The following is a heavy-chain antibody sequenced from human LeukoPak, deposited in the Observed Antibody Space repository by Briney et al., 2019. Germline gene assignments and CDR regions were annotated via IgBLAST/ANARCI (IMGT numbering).Heavy chain of an antibody. CDR3: VGQGLQSGTYPAY. CDR1: GYTFNNYW. Sequence: AGESLKISCKASGYTFNNYWIGWVRQVPGRGLEWMGMRYPDGSASTYHPSFEGRVTISDDQSVTTAYLEWNSLKASDTALYYCVGQGLQSGTYPAYWGPGTLVTVSS. CDR2: RYPDGSAS. D-gene: IGHD1-26*01. J-gene: IGHJ4*02. V-gene: IGHV5-51*01.